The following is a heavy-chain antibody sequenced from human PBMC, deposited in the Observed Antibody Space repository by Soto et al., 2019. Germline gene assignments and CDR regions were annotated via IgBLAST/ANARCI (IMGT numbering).Heavy chain of an antibody. CDR3: ARGDATKIVVTTYYGMDV. CDR2: SIPVFGTP. V-gene: IGHV1-69*12. Sequence: QVQLVQSGAEVKKPGSSVKVSCKASGGSLSNYGISWVRQAPGQGLEWMGASIPVFGTPNYAQKFQDRVTLTAQESTTTDYMEVRSLTSEDTAVYYCARGDATKIVVTTYYGMDVWGQGTTVTVSS. CDR1: GGSLSNYG. J-gene: IGHJ6*02. D-gene: IGHD3-22*01.